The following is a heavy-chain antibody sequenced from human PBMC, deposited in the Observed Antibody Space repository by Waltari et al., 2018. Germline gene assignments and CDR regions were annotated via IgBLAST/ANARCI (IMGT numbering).Heavy chain of an antibody. Sequence: EVQLVESGGGLVQPGRSLRLSCAASGFTFGDYAMHWVRQAPGKGLEWVSGISWNSGTIGYADSVKGRFTISRDNAKNSLYLQMNSLRAEDAALYYCAKDVGSTVTNNWVDTWGQGTLVTVSS. D-gene: IGHD4-17*01. J-gene: IGHJ5*02. CDR2: ISWNSGTI. CDR3: AKDVGSTVTNNWVDT. CDR1: GFTFGDYA. V-gene: IGHV3-9*01.